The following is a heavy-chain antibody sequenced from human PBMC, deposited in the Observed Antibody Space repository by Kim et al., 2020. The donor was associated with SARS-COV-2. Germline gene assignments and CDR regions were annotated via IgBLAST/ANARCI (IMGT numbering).Heavy chain of an antibody. Sequence: SETLSLTCTVSDDSISSYYWSWIRQPPGKGLEWIGYIHYTGSTNYNPSLKSRLTISVDMSRNQFSLKLSSVTAADTAVYYCARGGDFWSDSESRGLDYWGQGTLVTVSS. CDR1: DDSISSYY. CDR2: IHYTGST. D-gene: IGHD3-3*01. CDR3: ARGGDFWSDSESRGLDY. J-gene: IGHJ4*02. V-gene: IGHV4-59*01.